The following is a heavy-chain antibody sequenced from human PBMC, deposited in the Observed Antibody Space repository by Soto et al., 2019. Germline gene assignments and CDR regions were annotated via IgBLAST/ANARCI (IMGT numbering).Heavy chain of an antibody. Sequence: GASVKVSCKASGGTFSSYAISWVRQAPGQGLEWMGGIIPIFGTANYAQKFQGRVTINADESTRTAYMELSSLRSEDTAVYYCARGVVVVAATYGMDVWGQGTTVTVSS. D-gene: IGHD2-15*01. CDR3: ARGVVVVAATYGMDV. CDR2: IIPIFGTA. V-gene: IGHV1-69*13. CDR1: GGTFSSYA. J-gene: IGHJ6*02.